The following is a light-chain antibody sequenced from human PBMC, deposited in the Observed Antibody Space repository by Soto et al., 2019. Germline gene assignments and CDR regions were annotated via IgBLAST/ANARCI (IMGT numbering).Light chain of an antibody. CDR2: DAS. V-gene: IGKV3-11*01. CDR3: QQRSNWQIT. CDR1: QGVSRK. J-gene: IGKJ5*01. Sequence: DIVMTQSPATLSVAPGERVTFSCRASQGVSRKLAWYQQKPGQAPRLLIYDASNRATGIPARFSGSGSGTDFTLTISSLEPEDFAVYYCQQRSNWQITFGQGTRLEIK.